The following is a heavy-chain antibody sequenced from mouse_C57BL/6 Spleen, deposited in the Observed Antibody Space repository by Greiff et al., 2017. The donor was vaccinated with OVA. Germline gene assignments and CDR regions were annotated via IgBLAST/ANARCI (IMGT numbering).Heavy chain of an antibody. D-gene: IGHD4-1*01. Sequence: VQLKQSGAELVRPGASVKLSCTASGFNIKDDYMHWVKQRPEQGLEWIGWIDPENGDTEYASKFQGKATITADTSSNTAYLQLSSLTSEDTAVYYCTTYLPGTEDYWGQGTTLTVSS. CDR2: IDPENGDT. V-gene: IGHV14-4*01. CDR1: GFNIKDDY. CDR3: TTYLPGTEDY. J-gene: IGHJ2*01.